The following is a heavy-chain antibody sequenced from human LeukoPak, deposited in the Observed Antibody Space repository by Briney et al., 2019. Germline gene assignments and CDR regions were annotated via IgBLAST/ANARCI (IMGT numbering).Heavy chain of an antibody. CDR3: ARDRSPRYCSSTSCYGWFDP. V-gene: IGHV1-2*02. J-gene: IGHJ5*02. D-gene: IGHD2-2*01. CDR2: INPNSGGT. Sequence: ASVKVSCKASGYTFTGYYMHWVRQAPGQGLEWMGWINPNSGGTNYAQKFQGRVTMTRDTSISTAHMELSRLRSDDTAVYYCARDRSPRYCSSTSCYGWFDPWGQGTLVTVSS. CDR1: GYTFTGYY.